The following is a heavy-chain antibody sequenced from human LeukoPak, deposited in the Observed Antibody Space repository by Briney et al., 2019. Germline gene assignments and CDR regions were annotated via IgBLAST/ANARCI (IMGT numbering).Heavy chain of an antibody. CDR1: GFTFSSYG. J-gene: IGHJ6*03. Sequence: GRSLRLSCAASGFTFSSYGMHWVRQAPGKGLEWVAVISYDGSNKYYADSVKGRFTISRDNSKNTLYLQMNSLRAEDTAVYYCAKDSDYYYYMDVWGKGTTVTVSS. CDR2: ISYDGSNK. CDR3: AKDSDYYYYMDV. V-gene: IGHV3-30*18.